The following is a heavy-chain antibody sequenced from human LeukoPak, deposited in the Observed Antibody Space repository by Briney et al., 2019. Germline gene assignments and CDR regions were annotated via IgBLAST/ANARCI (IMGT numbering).Heavy chain of an antibody. Sequence: SETLSLTCAVYGGSFSGYYWSWIRQPPGKGLEWIWEINHSGSTNYNPSLKSRVTISVDTSKNQFSLKLSSVTAADTAVYYCARGLIAVAGGDYWGQGTLVTVSS. CDR3: ARGLIAVAGGDY. J-gene: IGHJ4*02. V-gene: IGHV4-34*01. D-gene: IGHD6-19*01. CDR1: GGSFSGYY. CDR2: INHSGST.